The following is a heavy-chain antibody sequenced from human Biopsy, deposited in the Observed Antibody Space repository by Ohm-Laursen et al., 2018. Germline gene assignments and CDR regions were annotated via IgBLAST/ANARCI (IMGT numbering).Heavy chain of an antibody. CDR1: GGSVSDSFHF. J-gene: IGHJ6*02. CDR3: ARDVKRYCSGTSCYSGYFGMYV. Sequence: SDTLSLTCIVSGGSVSDSFHFWSWIRQPPGKGLEWIGDVYYSGTTNSNPSLKSRLTISVDTSKNQFSLNLNSVTAADTAVYFCARDVKRYCSGTSCYSGYFGMYVWGQGTTVTVS. CDR2: VYYSGTT. D-gene: IGHD2-2*01. V-gene: IGHV4-61*01.